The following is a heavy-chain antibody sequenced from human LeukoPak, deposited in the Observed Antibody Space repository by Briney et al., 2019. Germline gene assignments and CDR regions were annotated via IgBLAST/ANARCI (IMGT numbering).Heavy chain of an antibody. CDR1: GYTFSGHY. V-gene: IGHV1-2*02. CDR3: ARVPAGYGPYYFDY. D-gene: IGHD5-18*01. CDR2: INPNSGVT. Sequence: ASVKVSCKASGYTFSGHYIHWVRQAPGQGLEWMGWINPNSGVTNYAQKFQGRVTMTRDTSISTAYMELSSLRSDDTAVYYCARVPAGYGPYYFDYWGQGTLVTVSS. J-gene: IGHJ4*02.